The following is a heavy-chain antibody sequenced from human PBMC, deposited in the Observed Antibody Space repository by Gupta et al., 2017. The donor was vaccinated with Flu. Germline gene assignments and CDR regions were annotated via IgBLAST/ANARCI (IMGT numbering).Heavy chain of an antibody. D-gene: IGHD2-21*01. CDR2: ISWNGDGV. V-gene: IGHV3-9*01. CDR1: GFIFDDYA. Sequence: EVQLVESGGGMVQPGRSLRLSCAASGFIFDDYAMFWVRQAPGKGLEWVAGISWNGDGVGYADSVKGRFTISRDNAKNSLYLQMSSLRADDTALYYCVKERRVESGGVDIWGQGTLVSVSS. J-gene: IGHJ3*02. CDR3: VKERRVESGGVDI.